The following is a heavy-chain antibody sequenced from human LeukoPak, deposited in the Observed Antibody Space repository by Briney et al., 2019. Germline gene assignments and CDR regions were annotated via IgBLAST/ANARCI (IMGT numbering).Heavy chain of an antibody. D-gene: IGHD6-25*01. CDR3: AKDQPGSGMDV. Sequence: GGSLRLSCAASGFTFSSYGMHWVRQAPGKGLEWVAVISYDGSNKYYADSVKGRFTISRDNSKNTLYLQMNSLRAEDTAVYYCAKDQPGSGMDVWGQGTTVTVSS. J-gene: IGHJ6*02. CDR2: ISYDGSNK. V-gene: IGHV3-30*18. CDR1: GFTFSSYG.